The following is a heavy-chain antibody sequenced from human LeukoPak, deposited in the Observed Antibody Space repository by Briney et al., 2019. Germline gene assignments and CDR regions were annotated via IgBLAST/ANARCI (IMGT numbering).Heavy chain of an antibody. CDR1: GYSFTSYW. CDR2: IYPGDSDT. D-gene: IGHD3-10*01. V-gene: IGHV5-51*01. J-gene: IGHJ4*02. CDR3: ARQGSVSYSLTHFDD. Sequence: GESLKTSCKGSGYSFTSYWIGWVRQIPGKGLEWMGIIYPGDSDTRYSPSFQGQVTISADKSINTAYLQCSSLKASDTAMYYCARQGSVSYSLTHFDDWGEGTQVTVCS.